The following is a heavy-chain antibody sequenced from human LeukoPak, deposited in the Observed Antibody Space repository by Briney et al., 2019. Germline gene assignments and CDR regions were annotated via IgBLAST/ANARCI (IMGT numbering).Heavy chain of an antibody. CDR3: ARDRGNYYDSSGSDEAFDI. J-gene: IGHJ3*02. D-gene: IGHD3-22*01. V-gene: IGHV1-69*05. CDR1: GGTFSSYA. CDR2: IIPIFGTA. Sequence: SVKVSCKASGGTFSSYAISWVRQAPGQGLEWMGRIIPIFGTANYAQKFQGRVTITTDVSTSTAYMELSSLRSEDTAVYYCARDRGNYYDSSGSDEAFDIWGQGTMVTVSS.